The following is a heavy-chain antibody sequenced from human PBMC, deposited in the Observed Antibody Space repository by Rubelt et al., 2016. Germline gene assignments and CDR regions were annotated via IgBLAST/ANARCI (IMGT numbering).Heavy chain of an antibody. CDR3: ARDLGFVNWNDGGLGDY. CDR1: GGSISSSSYY. J-gene: IGHJ4*02. V-gene: IGHV4-39*07. D-gene: IGHD1-1*01. Sequence: QLQLQESGPGLVKPSETLSLTCTVSGGSISSSSYYWGWIRQPPGKGLEWIGSIYYSGSTYYNPSSLKRRFSISVDTSKNQFSLKLSSVTASDTAVYYCARDLGFVNWNDGGLGDYWGQGTLVTVSS. CDR2: IYYSGST.